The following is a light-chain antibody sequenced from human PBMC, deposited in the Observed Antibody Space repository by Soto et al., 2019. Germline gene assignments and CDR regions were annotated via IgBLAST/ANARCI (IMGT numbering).Light chain of an antibody. Sequence: DIQMTQSPSSLSTSVGDRVTITCRASQSISNFLSWYQQKPGEAPKLLIYAASSLQSGVPSRFSGSGSETDFTLTFSGLQPEDFATYYCQQTYSIPLTFGGGTKVDIK. V-gene: IGKV1-39*01. CDR2: AAS. CDR1: QSISNF. J-gene: IGKJ4*01. CDR3: QQTYSIPLT.